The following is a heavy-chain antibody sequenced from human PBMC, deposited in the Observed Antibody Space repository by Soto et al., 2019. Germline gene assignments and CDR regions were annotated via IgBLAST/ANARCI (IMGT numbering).Heavy chain of an antibody. CDR2: IYYSGST. Sequence: SETLSLTCTVSGGSISGSSYYWGWIRQPPGKGLEWIGSIYYSGSTYYNPSLKSRVTISVDTSKNQFSLKLSSVPAADTAVYYCARHGADCDFWTEYCYYGMDVWGQGTAVTVSS. CDR3: ARHGADCDFWTEYCYYGMDV. D-gene: IGHD3-3*01. V-gene: IGHV4-39*01. J-gene: IGHJ6*02. CDR1: GGSISGSSYY.